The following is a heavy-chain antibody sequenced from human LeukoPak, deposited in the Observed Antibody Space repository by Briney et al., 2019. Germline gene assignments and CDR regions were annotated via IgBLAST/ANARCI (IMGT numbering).Heavy chain of an antibody. CDR1: GFTFSDYY. J-gene: IGHJ3*02. Sequence: GGSLRLSCAASGFTFSDYYMSWIRQAPGKGLEWVSYISSSGSTIYYADSVKGRFTISRDNAKNSLYLQMNSLRAEDTAVYYCARGIYLIYGDYEAFDIWGQGTMVTVSS. CDR2: ISSSGSTI. D-gene: IGHD4-17*01. V-gene: IGHV3-11*01. CDR3: ARGIYLIYGDYEAFDI.